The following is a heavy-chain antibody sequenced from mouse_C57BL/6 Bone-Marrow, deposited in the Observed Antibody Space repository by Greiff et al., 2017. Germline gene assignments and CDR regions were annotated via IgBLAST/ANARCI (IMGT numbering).Heavy chain of an antibody. V-gene: IGHV1-55*01. D-gene: IGHD2-5*01. CDR2: IYPGSGST. J-gene: IGHJ1*03. CDR1: GYTFTSYW. CDR3: ARPYYSNYWYFDV. Sequence: VQLQQPGAELVKPGASVKMSCKASGYTFTSYWITWVKQRPGQGLEWIGDIYPGSGSTNYNEKFKSKATLTVDTSSSTANMHLSSLTSEYSAVDYCARPYYSNYWYFDVWGTGTTVTVSS.